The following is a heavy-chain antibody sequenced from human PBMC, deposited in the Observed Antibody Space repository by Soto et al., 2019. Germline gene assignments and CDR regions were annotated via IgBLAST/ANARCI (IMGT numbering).Heavy chain of an antibody. CDR2: INHSGST. V-gene: IGHV4-34*01. J-gene: IGHJ4*02. CDR3: ARAPRRGQLVRTGRGGYYFDY. Sequence: QVQLQQWGAGLLKPSETLSLTCAVYGGSFSGYYWSWIRQPPGKGLEWIGEINHSGSTNYNPSLKSRVTISVDTSKNQFSLKLRSVTAADTAVYYCARAPRRGQLVRTGRGGYYFDYWGQGTLVTVSS. CDR1: GGSFSGYY. D-gene: IGHD6-6*01.